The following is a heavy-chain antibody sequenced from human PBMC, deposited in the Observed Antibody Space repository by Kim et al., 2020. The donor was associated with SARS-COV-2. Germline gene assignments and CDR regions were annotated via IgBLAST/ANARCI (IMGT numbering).Heavy chain of an antibody. Sequence: YNTSLKSRVTISVDTSKNQFALKLSSVTAADTAVYYCLLRDPVDTAMGDYWGQGTLVTVSS. V-gene: IGHV4-39*01. D-gene: IGHD5-18*01. CDR3: LLRDPVDTAMGDY. J-gene: IGHJ4*02.